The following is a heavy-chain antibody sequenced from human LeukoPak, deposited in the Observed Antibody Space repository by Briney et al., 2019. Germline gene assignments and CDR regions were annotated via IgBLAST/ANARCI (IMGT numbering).Heavy chain of an antibody. CDR3: ARAGPHCSSTSCSYYYYYYMDV. J-gene: IGHJ6*03. CDR2: ISGSGGST. D-gene: IGHD2-2*01. V-gene: IGHV3-23*01. CDR1: GFTFSSYA. Sequence: GGSLRLSCAASGFTFSSYAMSWVRQAPGKGLEWGSAISGSGGSTYYADSVKGRFTISRDNSKNTLYLQMNSLRAEDTAVYCCARAGPHCSSTSCSYYYYYYMDVWGKGTTVTVSS.